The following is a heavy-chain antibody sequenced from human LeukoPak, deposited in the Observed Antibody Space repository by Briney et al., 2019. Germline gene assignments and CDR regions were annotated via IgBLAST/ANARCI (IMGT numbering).Heavy chain of an antibody. Sequence: GGSLRLSCAASGFTFSSYWMHWVRQAPGKGLVWVLRINSDGSSTSYADSVKGRFTISRDNAKNTLYLQINSLRAEDTAVYYCAKDLWFGELEGGYFDYWGQGTLVTVSS. J-gene: IGHJ4*02. CDR1: GFTFSSYW. D-gene: IGHD3-10*01. CDR3: AKDLWFGELEGGYFDY. V-gene: IGHV3-74*01. CDR2: INSDGSST.